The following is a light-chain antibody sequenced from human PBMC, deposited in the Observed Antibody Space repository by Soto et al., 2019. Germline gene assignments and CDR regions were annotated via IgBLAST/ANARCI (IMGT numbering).Light chain of an antibody. J-gene: IGKJ1*01. V-gene: IGKV3-15*01. CDR3: QQYNNWPPT. Sequence: EIVMTQSPATLSVSPGERATLSCRASQSVSSNLAWYQQKPGQAPRLLIYGASTRATGIPARFSGSGSGTEFKLTITSLQSEDFAVDYCQQYNNWPPTFGQGTKVDIK. CDR1: QSVSSN. CDR2: GAS.